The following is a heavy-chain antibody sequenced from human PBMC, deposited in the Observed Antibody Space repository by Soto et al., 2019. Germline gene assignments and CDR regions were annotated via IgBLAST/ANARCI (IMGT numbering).Heavy chain of an antibody. D-gene: IGHD3-22*01. CDR3: ARTYDDSGPNSGGYGFDI. CDR2: TYYSGST. CDR1: GRAVGTYY. Sequence: PSEPQSRNCTLPGRAVGTYYWSWIRQHPGKGLEWIAYTYYSGSTSYNPSLKSRVTISVDTSKNQFSLKLSSVTAADTAVYYCARTYDDSGPNSGGYGFDIWGQGTMVT. J-gene: IGHJ3*02. V-gene: IGHV4-59*02.